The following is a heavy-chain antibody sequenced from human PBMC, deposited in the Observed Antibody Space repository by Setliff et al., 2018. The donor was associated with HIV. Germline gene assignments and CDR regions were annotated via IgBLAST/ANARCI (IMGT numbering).Heavy chain of an antibody. CDR3: ARAPFYYGSGSYQTFDY. Sequence: SETLSLTCTVSGGSISSGAYYWSWVRQHPGKGLEWIGHIYFSGSTYSNPSLKSRVTISVDTSKNQFSLKLSSVTAADTAVYYCARAPFYYGSGSYQTFDYWGQGTLVTVSS. D-gene: IGHD3-10*01. CDR1: GGSISSGAYY. CDR2: IYFSGST. J-gene: IGHJ4*02. V-gene: IGHV4-31*03.